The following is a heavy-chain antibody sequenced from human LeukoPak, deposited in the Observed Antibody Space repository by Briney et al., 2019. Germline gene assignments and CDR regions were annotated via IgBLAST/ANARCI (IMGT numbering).Heavy chain of an antibody. J-gene: IGHJ6*02. V-gene: IGHV3-30*18. Sequence: PGRSLRLSCAASGFTFSSYGMHWVRQAPGKGLEWVAVISYDGSNKYYADSVKGRFTISRDNSKNTLYLQMNSLRAEDTAVYDCAKVSRHSSGWGTSYYYYGMDVWGQGTTVTVSS. CDR2: ISYDGSNK. D-gene: IGHD6-19*01. CDR1: GFTFSSYG. CDR3: AKVSRHSSGWGTSYYYYGMDV.